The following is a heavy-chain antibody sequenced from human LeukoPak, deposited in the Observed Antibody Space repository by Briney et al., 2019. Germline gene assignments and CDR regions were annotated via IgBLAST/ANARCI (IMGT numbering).Heavy chain of an antibody. J-gene: IGHJ4*02. D-gene: IGHD6-13*01. CDR2: MDTSGHT. V-gene: IGHV4-4*07. Sequence: PSETLSLTCIVSGGSISGYYWSWIRQPAGKGLEWIGHMDTSGHTNYNSSPMSRVTMSVDTSKNQFSLRLRSVTAADTAVYYCTRSLFRYSSKWYYFDYWGQGTVVTVSS. CDR1: GGSISGYY. CDR3: TRSLFRYSSKWYYFDY.